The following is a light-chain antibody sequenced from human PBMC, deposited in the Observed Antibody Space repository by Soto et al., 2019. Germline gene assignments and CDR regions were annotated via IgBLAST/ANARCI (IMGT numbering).Light chain of an antibody. J-gene: IGKJ4*01. CDR3: QQYNKWPLT. Sequence: EIVMTQSPATLSVSPGEKATLSCRASQTVTNNLAWYQQKPGQAPRLLIYFASTRATGIPARFSGSGSGTEFTLPIRSLQSEDFAVYYYQQYNKWPLTFGGGTKVETK. CDR1: QTVTNN. V-gene: IGKV3-15*01. CDR2: FAS.